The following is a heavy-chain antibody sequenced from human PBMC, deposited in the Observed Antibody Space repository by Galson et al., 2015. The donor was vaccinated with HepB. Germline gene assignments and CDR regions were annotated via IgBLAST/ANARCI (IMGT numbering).Heavy chain of an antibody. V-gene: IGHV3-23*01. D-gene: IGHD2/OR15-2a*01. Sequence: SLRLSCAASGFTFSSFGMAWVRQAPGKGLEWVSSIVGSGGGTVYAASVKRRFPISRDNSRNTLYLQMSSLRAEDTAVYYCARGGGGFLDSWGQGTLVTVSS. J-gene: IGHJ4*02. CDR3: ARGGGGFLDS. CDR1: GFTFSSFG. CDR2: IVGSGGGT.